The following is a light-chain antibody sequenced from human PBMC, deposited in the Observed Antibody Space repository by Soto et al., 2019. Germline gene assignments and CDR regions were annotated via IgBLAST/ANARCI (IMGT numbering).Light chain of an antibody. CDR3: GSWDSSLSAYV. J-gene: IGLJ1*01. Sequence: SVLTQAPSASGAPGQRVAISCSGSSSNIGNNFVSWYQQLPGTAPKLLIYDDDKRPSGIPDRFSGSKSGTSATLGITGFQTGDEADYYCGSWDSSLSAYVFGTGTKVTVL. CDR1: SSNIGNNF. CDR2: DDD. V-gene: IGLV1-51*01.